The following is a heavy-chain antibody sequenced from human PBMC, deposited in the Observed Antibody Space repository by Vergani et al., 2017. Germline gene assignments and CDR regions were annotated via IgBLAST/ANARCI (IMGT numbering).Heavy chain of an antibody. CDR2: SYSGGST. CDR1: GFTVSSNY. Sequence: EVQLVESGGGLVQPGGSLRLSCAASGFTVSSNYMSWVRQAPGKGREWVSVSYSGGSTYYADSVKGRFTIARHNSKNTLYLQMNSLRAEDTAVYYCARDLSGSYGGDAFYIWGQGTMVTVSS. D-gene: IGHD1-26*01. CDR3: ARDLSGSYGGDAFYI. J-gene: IGHJ3*02. V-gene: IGHV3-53*04.